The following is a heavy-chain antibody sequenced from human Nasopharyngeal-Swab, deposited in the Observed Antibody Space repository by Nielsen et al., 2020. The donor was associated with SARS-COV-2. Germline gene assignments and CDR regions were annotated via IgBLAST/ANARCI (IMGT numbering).Heavy chain of an antibody. J-gene: IGHJ4*02. D-gene: IGHD3-22*01. CDR2: ISSSSSTI. CDR3: ARVRPYYYDSSGYDVEY. CDR1: RFTFSSYS. V-gene: IGHV3-48*02. Sequence: GGSLTLSCAASRFTFSSYSMNWVRQAPGKGLEWVSYISSSSSTIYYAGSVKGRFTISRDNAKNSLYLQMNSLRDEDTAVYYCARVRPYYYDSSGYDVEYWGQGTLVTVSS.